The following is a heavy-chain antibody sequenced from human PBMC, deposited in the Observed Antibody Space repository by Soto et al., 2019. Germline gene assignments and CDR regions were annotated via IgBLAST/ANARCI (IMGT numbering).Heavy chain of an antibody. J-gene: IGHJ5*02. D-gene: IGHD3-3*01. CDR1: GGSFSGYY. CDR2: INHSGST. Sequence: SETLSLSCAVYGGSFSGYYWSWIRQPPGKGLEWIGEINHSGSTNYNPSLKSRVTISVDTSKNQFSLKLSSVTAADTAVYYCARRDFWSGYNWFDPWGQGTLVTVSS. V-gene: IGHV4-34*01. CDR3: ARRDFWSGYNWFDP.